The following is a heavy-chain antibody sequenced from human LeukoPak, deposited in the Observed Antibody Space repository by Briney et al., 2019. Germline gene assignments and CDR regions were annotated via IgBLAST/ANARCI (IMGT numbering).Heavy chain of an antibody. CDR1: GFTFSSYG. J-gene: IGHJ5*02. CDR2: IRYDGSNK. Sequence: GGSLRLSCAASGFTFSSYGMHWFRQAPGKGLEWVAFIRYDGSNKYYADSVKGRFTISRDNSKNTLYLQMNSLRAEDTAVYYCAKDRGLPKGTNWFDPWGQGTLVTVSS. V-gene: IGHV3-30*02. CDR3: AKDRGLPKGTNWFDP. D-gene: IGHD3-10*01.